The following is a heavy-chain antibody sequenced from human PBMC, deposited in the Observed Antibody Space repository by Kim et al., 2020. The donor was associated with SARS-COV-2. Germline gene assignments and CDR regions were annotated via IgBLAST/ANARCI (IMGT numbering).Heavy chain of an antibody. J-gene: IGHJ6*02. Sequence: SETLSLTCTVSGGSISSGGYYWSWIRQHPGKGLEWIGYIYYSGSTYYNPSLKSRVTISVDTSKNQFSLKLSSVTAADTAVYYCARAGSSWRYGMDVWGQGTTVTVSS. CDR3: ARAGSSWRYGMDV. V-gene: IGHV4-31*03. CDR2: IYYSGST. CDR1: GGSISSGGYY. D-gene: IGHD6-13*01.